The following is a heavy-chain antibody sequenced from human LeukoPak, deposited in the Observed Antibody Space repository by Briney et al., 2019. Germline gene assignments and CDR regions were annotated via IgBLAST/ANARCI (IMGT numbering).Heavy chain of an antibody. Sequence: ASVKVSCKASGYTFTAYYMHWVRQAPGQGLEWMGWINPNSGGTHYAQKFQGRVTATRDTSISTADMHLSRLTSDDTAMYYCARGIISGTSYRYYYAMDVWGQGTTVTVSS. D-gene: IGHD1-26*01. CDR3: ARGIISGTSYRYYYAMDV. V-gene: IGHV1-2*02. CDR2: INPNSGGT. J-gene: IGHJ6*02. CDR1: GYTFTAYY.